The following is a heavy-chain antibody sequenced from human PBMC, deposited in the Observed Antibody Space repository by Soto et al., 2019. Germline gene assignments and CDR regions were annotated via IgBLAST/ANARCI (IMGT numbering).Heavy chain of an antibody. D-gene: IGHD3-10*01. V-gene: IGHV3-33*01. CDR2: IWYDGSKK. Sequence: QVQLVESGGGVVQPGRSLRLSCAASGFTFITYGMHWVRQAPGKGLEWVAVIWYDGSKKYYADSVKGRFTISRDNSKNNMYLQMNSLRVEDTAVYYCARDYYGSGSQYNPLDYWGQGTLVTVSS. J-gene: IGHJ4*02. CDR3: ARDYYGSGSQYNPLDY. CDR1: GFTFITYG.